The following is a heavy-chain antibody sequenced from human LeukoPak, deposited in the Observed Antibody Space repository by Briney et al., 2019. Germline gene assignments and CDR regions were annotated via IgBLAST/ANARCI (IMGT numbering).Heavy chain of an antibody. V-gene: IGHV1-2*04. J-gene: IGHJ3*02. D-gene: IGHD2-2*01. CDR2: INPNSGGT. CDR1: GYTFTGYY. Sequence: ASVKVSCKASGYTFTGYYMHWVRQAPGQGLEWMGWINPNSGGTNYAQKFQGWVTMTRDTSISTAYMELSRPRSDDTAVYYCARCGYCGSTSCSRGAFDIWGQGTMVTVSS. CDR3: ARCGYCGSTSCSRGAFDI.